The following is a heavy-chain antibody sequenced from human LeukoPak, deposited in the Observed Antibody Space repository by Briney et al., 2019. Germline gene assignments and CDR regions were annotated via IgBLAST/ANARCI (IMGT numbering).Heavy chain of an antibody. V-gene: IGHV4-34*01. D-gene: IGHD3-3*01. CDR1: GGSFSGYY. J-gene: IGHJ5*02. CDR3: ARGNYDFWSGYYPPNWFDP. CDR2: INHSGST. Sequence: PSETLSLTCAVYGGSFSGYYWSWIRQPPGKGLEWIWEINHSGSTNYNPSLKSRVTISVDTSKNQFSLKLSSVTAADTAVYYCARGNYDFWSGYYPPNWFDPWGQGTLVTVTS.